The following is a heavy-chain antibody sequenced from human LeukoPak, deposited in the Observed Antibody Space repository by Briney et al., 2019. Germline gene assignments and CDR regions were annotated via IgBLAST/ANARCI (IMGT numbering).Heavy chain of an antibody. CDR3: ARDHGYYGSGDQANWFDP. CDR1: GYTFTGYY. J-gene: IGHJ5*02. D-gene: IGHD3-10*01. V-gene: IGHV1-2*02. CDR2: INPNSGGT. Sequence: ASVTVSCKASGYTFTGYYMHWVRQAPGQGLEWMGWINPNSGGTNYAQKFQGRVTMTRDTSISTAYMELSRLRSDDTAVYYCARDHGYYGSGDQANWFDPWGQGTLVTVSS.